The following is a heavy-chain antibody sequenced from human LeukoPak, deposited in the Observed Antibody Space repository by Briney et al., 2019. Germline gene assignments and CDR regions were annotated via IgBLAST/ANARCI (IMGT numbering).Heavy chain of an antibody. CDR1: GYTFTSYG. Sequence: VASVKVSCKASGYTFTSYGISWVRQAPGQGLEWMGWISAYNGNTNYAQKLQGRVTMTTDTSTSTAYMELRSLRSDDTAAYYCARDLYSSSWRTFDYWGQGTLVTVSS. CDR2: ISAYNGNT. J-gene: IGHJ4*02. V-gene: IGHV1-18*01. CDR3: ARDLYSSSWRTFDY. D-gene: IGHD6-13*01.